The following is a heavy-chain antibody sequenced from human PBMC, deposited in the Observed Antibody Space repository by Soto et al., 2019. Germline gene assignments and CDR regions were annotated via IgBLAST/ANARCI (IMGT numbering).Heavy chain of an antibody. J-gene: IGHJ6*02. Sequence: GESLKISCKGSGYSFTIYCIGWVLQMPWKGLEWMGIIYPGDSDTRYSPSFQGQVTISADKSISTAYLQWSSLKASDTAMYYCAGRGRSSSAPGYGMDVWGQGTTVTVSS. CDR2: IYPGDSDT. CDR1: GYSFTIYC. D-gene: IGHD6-6*01. V-gene: IGHV5-51*01. CDR3: AGRGRSSSAPGYGMDV.